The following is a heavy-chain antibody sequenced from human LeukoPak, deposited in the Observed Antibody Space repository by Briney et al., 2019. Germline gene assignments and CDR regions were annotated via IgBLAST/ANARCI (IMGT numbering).Heavy chain of an antibody. CDR1: GYTFTSYD. Sequence: ASVKVSCKASGYTFTSYDINWVRQATGQGLEWMGWMNPNSGNTGYAQKLQGRVTITRNTSISTAYMELSSLRSEDTAVYYCARASGYSSSWPSRRRKRERYFDYWGQGTLVTVSS. J-gene: IGHJ4*02. CDR3: ARASGYSSSWPSRRRKRERYFDY. V-gene: IGHV1-8*03. D-gene: IGHD6-13*01. CDR2: MNPNSGNT.